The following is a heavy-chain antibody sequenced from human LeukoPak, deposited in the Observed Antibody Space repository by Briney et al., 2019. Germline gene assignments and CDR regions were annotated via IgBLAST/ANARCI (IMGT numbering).Heavy chain of an antibody. Sequence: PGGSLRLSCAASGFTFSSYAVHWVRQAPGKGLEWVAVISYDGSNKYYADSVKGRFTISRDNSKNTLYLQMNSLRAEDTAVYYCARDVGTTSSIFWGQGTLVTVSS. D-gene: IGHD1-1*01. CDR2: ISYDGSNK. CDR3: ARDVGTTSSIF. CDR1: GFTFSSYA. J-gene: IGHJ4*02. V-gene: IGHV3-30-3*01.